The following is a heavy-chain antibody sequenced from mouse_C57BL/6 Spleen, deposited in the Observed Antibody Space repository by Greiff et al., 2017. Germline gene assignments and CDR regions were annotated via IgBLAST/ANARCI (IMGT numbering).Heavy chain of an antibody. V-gene: IGHV1-78*01. D-gene: IGHD1-1*01. CDR1: GYTFTDHT. J-gene: IGHJ2*01. Sequence: VKLMESDAELVKPGASVKISCKVSGYTFTDHTIHWMKQRPEQGLEWIGYIYPRDGSTKYNEKFKGKATLTADKSSNTAYMQLNSLTSEDSAVYFCAREAYYGSSYEYYFDYWGQGTTLTVSS. CDR3: AREAYYGSSYEYYFDY. CDR2: IYPRDGST.